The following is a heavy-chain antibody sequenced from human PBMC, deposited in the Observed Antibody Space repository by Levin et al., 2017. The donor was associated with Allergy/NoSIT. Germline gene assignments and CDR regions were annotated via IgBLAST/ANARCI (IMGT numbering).Heavy chain of an antibody. CDR2: INPNSGGT. Sequence: ASVKVSCKASGYTFTGYYMHWVRQAPGQGLEWMGWINPNSGGTNYAQKFQGRVTMTRDTSISTAYMELSRLRSDDTAVYYCAREDVVVVAATIRGWFDPWGQGTLVTVSS. V-gene: IGHV1-2*02. CDR3: AREDVVVVAATIRGWFDP. J-gene: IGHJ5*02. CDR1: GYTFTGYY. D-gene: IGHD2-15*01.